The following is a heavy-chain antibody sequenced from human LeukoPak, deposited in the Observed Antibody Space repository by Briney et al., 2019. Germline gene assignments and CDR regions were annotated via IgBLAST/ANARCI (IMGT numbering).Heavy chain of an antibody. J-gene: IGHJ4*02. Sequence: SETLSLTCAVYGGSFSGYYWSWIRQPPGKGLEWIGEINHRGSTNYNPSLKSRVTISVDASKNQFSLKLSSVTAADTAVYYCARVKSYYYGSGSHDNPFDYWGQGTLVTVSS. CDR3: ARVKSYYYGSGSHDNPFDY. V-gene: IGHV4-34*01. D-gene: IGHD3-10*01. CDR1: GGSFSGYY. CDR2: INHRGST.